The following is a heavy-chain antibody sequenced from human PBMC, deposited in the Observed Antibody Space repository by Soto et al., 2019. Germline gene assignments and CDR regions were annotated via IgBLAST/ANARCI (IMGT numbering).Heavy chain of an antibody. D-gene: IGHD3-22*01. V-gene: IGHV4-31*03. CDR3: ARDDPYYYDSSGST. CDR1: GGSISSGGYY. Sequence: PSETLSLTCTVSGGSISSGGYYWSWIRQHPGKGLEWIGYIYYSGSTYYNPSLKSRVTISVDTSKNQFSLKLSSVTAADTAVYYCARDDPYYYDSSGSTWGQGTLVTVSS. CDR2: IYYSGST. J-gene: IGHJ5*02.